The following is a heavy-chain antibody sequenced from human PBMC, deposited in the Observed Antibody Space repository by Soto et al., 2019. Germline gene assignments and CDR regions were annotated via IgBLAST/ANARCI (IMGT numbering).Heavy chain of an antibody. CDR1: GFTFSSYA. J-gene: IGHJ3*02. CDR2: ISGSGGST. Sequence: GGSLRLSCAASGFTFSSYAMSWVRQAPGKGLEWVSAISGSGGSTYYADSVKGRFTISRDNSKNTLYLQMNSLRAEDTAVYYCAKSTYYDILTGYYNRAFDIWGQGTMVTVSS. V-gene: IGHV3-23*01. D-gene: IGHD3-9*01. CDR3: AKSTYYDILTGYYNRAFDI.